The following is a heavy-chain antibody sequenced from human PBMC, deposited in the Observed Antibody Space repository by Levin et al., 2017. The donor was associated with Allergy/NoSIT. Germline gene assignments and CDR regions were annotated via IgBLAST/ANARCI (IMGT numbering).Heavy chain of an antibody. CDR3: ARQWGIDYYDTSGYGMDV. CDR1: GFTFTNYW. D-gene: IGHD3-22*01. CDR2: IYPDDSDT. V-gene: IGHV5-51*01. Sequence: PGESLKISCKGSGFTFTNYWIGWVRQMPGKGLEWMGIIYPDDSDTRYSPSFEGQVTISADKSINTAYLQWSSLKASDTAMYYCARQWGIDYYDTSGYGMDVWGQGTSVTVSS. J-gene: IGHJ6*02.